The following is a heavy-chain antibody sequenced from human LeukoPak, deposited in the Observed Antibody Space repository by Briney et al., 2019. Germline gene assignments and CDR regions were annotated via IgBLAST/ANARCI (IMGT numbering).Heavy chain of an antibody. CDR3: AKRGDYYSTWRGDCFDS. CDR1: GFTFSSYG. CDR2: ISYDGSNK. D-gene: IGHD6-13*01. V-gene: IGHV3-30*18. J-gene: IGHJ4*02. Sequence: GRSLRLSCAASGFTFSSYGMHWVRQAPGKGLEWVAAISYDGSNKYHADSVKGRFTISRDNSKNTLYLQMNSLRAGDTAVYYCAKRGDYYSTWRGDCFDSWGQGTLVTVPS.